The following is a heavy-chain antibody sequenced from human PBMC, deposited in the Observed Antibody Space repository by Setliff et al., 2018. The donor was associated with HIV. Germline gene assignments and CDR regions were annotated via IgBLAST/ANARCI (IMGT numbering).Heavy chain of an antibody. J-gene: IGHJ5*01. CDR1: GGSISSGSYY. D-gene: IGHD4-4*01. CDR2: IYASGST. Sequence: SETLSLTCTVSGGSISSGSYYWSWIRQPAGKGLEWIGRIYASGSTNYNPSLKSRVTISVDTSKNQFSLKVSSVTAADTAVYYCARVGMTTTYYWFDSWGQGTLVTVSS. V-gene: IGHV4-61*02. CDR3: ARVGMTTTYYWFDS.